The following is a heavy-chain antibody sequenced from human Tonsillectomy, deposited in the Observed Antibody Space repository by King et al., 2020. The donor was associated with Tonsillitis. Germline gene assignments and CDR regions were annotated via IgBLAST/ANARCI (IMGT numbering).Heavy chain of an antibody. Sequence: VQLVESGAEVKKPGASVKVSCQASGYTFNDYSIHWVRQAPGQGLDWMGRINPDSGAADYALRFEDRVTMTIDTSRKTAYLELSSLRSDETATYFCARDTGGWRSFDYWGQGTLVTVSS. CDR3: ARDTGGWRSFDY. D-gene: IGHD2-8*02. CDR1: GYTFNDYS. J-gene: IGHJ4*02. V-gene: IGHV1-2*06. CDR2: INPDSGAA.